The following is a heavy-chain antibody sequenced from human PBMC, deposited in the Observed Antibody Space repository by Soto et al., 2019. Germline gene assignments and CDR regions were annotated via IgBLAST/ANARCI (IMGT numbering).Heavy chain of an antibody. Sequence: PGGSLILSCAASGFIFENFGMSWVRQAPGKGLEWVAVISYDGSNKYYADSVKGRFTISRDNSKNTLYLQMNSLRAEDTAVYYCAKETTGVDYTRYWFDPWGQGTLVTVSS. CDR1: GFIFENFG. CDR2: ISYDGSNK. J-gene: IGHJ5*02. V-gene: IGHV3-30*18. CDR3: AKETTGVDYTRYWFDP. D-gene: IGHD4-4*01.